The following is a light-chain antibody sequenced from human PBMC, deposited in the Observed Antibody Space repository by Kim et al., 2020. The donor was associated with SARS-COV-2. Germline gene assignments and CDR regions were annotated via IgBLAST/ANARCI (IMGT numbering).Light chain of an antibody. V-gene: IGKV1-5*03. J-gene: IGKJ1*01. Sequence: FASVEDHAPFTCPTQQNIRSWLAWYQQKPGKAPKFLISKSSSLEGGVPSRFSGSGSGTDSPPTISILQPDYFATYYCQQYQCYWTFGQGTKVDIK. CDR3: QQYQCYWT. CDR1: QNIRSW. CDR2: KSS.